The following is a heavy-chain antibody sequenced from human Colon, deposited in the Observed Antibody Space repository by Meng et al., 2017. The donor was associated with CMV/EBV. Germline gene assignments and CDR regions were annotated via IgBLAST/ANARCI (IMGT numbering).Heavy chain of an antibody. CDR3: ARDGNYYYYGMDV. Sequence: LTCAASGFTFSSYWMSWVRQAPGKGLEWVANIKQDGSEKYYVDSVKGRFTISRDNAKNSLYLQMNSLRAEDTAVYYCARDGNYYYYGMDVWGQGTTVTVSS. J-gene: IGHJ6*02. V-gene: IGHV3-7*01. CDR2: IKQDGSEK. CDR1: GFTFSSYW.